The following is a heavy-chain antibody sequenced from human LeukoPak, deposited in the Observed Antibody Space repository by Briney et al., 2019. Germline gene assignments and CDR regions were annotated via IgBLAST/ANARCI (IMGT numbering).Heavy chain of an antibody. V-gene: IGHV3-48*01. CDR2: ISSSSSTI. CDR1: GFTFSSYS. Sequence: GGSLRLSCAASGFTFSSYSMNWVRQAPGKGLEWVSYISSSSSTIYYADSVKGRFTISRDNAKNSLYLQMNSLRAEDTAVYCCARVYCSGGSCRFDYWGQGTLVTVSS. CDR3: ARVYCSGGSCRFDY. J-gene: IGHJ4*02. D-gene: IGHD2-15*01.